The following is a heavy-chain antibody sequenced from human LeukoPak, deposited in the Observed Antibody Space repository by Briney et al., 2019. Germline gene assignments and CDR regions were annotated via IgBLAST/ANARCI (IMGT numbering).Heavy chain of an antibody. CDR1: SASVTSHH. CDR2: VHFSGST. V-gene: IGHV4-4*07. D-gene: IGHD4-23*01. J-gene: IGHJ4*02. Sequence: PSETLSLTCAVSSASVTSHHWAWIRQPAGKGLEWFGHVHFSGSTNYNPSLRSRGAISFDKHRNEVSLTLKSVSAADTAVYYCTRDESSRDDGGGYHYWGRGVLVTVS. CDR3: TRDESSRDDGGGYHY.